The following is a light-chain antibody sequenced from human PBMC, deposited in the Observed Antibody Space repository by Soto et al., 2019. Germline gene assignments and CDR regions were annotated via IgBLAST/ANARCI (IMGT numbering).Light chain of an antibody. CDR3: QQSYVLPRT. CDR2: DAS. CDR1: QTITHY. J-gene: IGKJ1*01. V-gene: IGKV1-39*01. Sequence: DIHMTQSPSFLSASVGASVTITCRANQTITHYLNWYQQKPGRAPALLIYDASSLQSGVPSRFSGRGSGTDFSLTITSLQLADFATCFCQQSYVLPRTFGQGTKVEI.